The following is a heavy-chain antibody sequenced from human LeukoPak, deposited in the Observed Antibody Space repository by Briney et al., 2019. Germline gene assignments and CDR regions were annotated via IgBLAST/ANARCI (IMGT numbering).Heavy chain of an antibody. J-gene: IGHJ6*03. D-gene: IGHD2-2*01. CDR3: AKRRVVPAAMPSRELRYYYMDV. CDR2: ISGSGGST. V-gene: IGHV3-23*01. Sequence: GGSLRLSCAASGFTFSSYGMHWVRQAPGKGLEWVSAISGSGGSTYYADSVKGRFTISRDNSKNTLYLQMNSLRAEDTAVYYCAKRRVVPAAMPSRELRYYYMDVWGKGTTVTISS. CDR1: GFTFSSYG.